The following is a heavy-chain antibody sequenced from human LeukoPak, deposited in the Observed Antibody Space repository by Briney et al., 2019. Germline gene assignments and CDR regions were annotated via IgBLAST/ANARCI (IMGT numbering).Heavy chain of an antibody. CDR3: AKANRFFAFDI. CDR2: ITGDGGNT. Sequence: PGGSLRLSCAASGFTFDDYAMHWVRQAPGKGLEWVSVITGDGGNTYYGDSVKGGFTISRDNSKKSLHLQVNRLRSEDTALYYCAKANRFFAFDIWGQGTMVTVSS. V-gene: IGHV3-43*02. J-gene: IGHJ3*02. CDR1: GFTFDDYA. D-gene: IGHD1-14*01.